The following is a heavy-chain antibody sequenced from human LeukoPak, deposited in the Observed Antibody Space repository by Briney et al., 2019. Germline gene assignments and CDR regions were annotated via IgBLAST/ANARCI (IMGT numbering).Heavy chain of an antibody. CDR3: ARGLNYYDSSGYYY. CDR1: GGSFSGYY. Sequence: SETLSLTCAVYGGSFSGYYWSWIRQPPGKGLEWIGEINHSGSTNYNPSLKSRVTISVDTSKNQFSLKLNSVTAADTAVYYCARGLNYYDSSGYYYWGQGTLVTVSS. J-gene: IGHJ4*02. D-gene: IGHD3-22*01. V-gene: IGHV4-34*01. CDR2: INHSGST.